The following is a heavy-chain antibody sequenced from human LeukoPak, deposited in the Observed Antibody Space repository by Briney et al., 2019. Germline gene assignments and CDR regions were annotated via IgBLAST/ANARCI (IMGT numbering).Heavy chain of an antibody. D-gene: IGHD1-14*01. CDR3: ARSDRDRGYYVSY. CDR1: GGSISSYY. Sequence: SETLSLTCTVSGGSISSYYWSWSRQPPGKGLEWIGYIHYSGSTNYNPSLKSRVTISVDTSKNEFSLKLRSVTAADTAVYYCARSDRDRGYYVSYSGQGTLVTVSS. V-gene: IGHV4-59*01. J-gene: IGHJ4*02. CDR2: IHYSGST.